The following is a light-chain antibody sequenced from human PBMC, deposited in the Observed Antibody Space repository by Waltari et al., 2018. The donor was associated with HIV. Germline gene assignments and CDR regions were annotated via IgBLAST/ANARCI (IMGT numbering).Light chain of an antibody. CDR1: HLSLKY. V-gene: IGLV3-1*01. Sequence: FGLTQPPSVSVSPGQTATITCSGDHLSLKYTCWYQQRPGQSPVLVISADSARPSGVPERFSGSNSGNISTLTIKGAQLIDEADYYCQAWDTIREIFGGGTKMTVL. CDR2: ADS. CDR3: QAWDTIREI. J-gene: IGLJ2*01.